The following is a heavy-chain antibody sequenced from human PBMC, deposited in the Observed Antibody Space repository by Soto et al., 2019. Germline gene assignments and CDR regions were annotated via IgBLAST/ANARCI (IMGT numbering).Heavy chain of an antibody. V-gene: IGHV1-18*01. D-gene: IGHD3-10*01. J-gene: IGHJ6*02. CDR3: ARDLVTMVRGVIILSHYGMDV. CDR1: GYTFTSFG. Sequence: ASVKPSCRASGYTFTSFGISWVRQAPGQGHEWMGWISAYNGNTNYAQKFQGRGTMTTDTSTSTAYMEVRSLRSEDTAVYYCARDLVTMVRGVIILSHYGMDVWGQGTTVTVSS. CDR2: ISAYNGNT.